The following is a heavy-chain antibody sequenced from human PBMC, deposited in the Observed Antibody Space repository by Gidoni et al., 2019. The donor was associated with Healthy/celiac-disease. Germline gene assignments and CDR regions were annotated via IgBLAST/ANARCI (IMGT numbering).Heavy chain of an antibody. CDR2: ISWNSGSI. D-gene: IGHD6-13*01. Sequence: EVQLVESGGGLVQPGRSLRLSCAASGFTFDDYAMHWVRQAPGKGLEGVSGISWNSGSIGYAESVKGRFTSSRDNAKNSMYLQMNSLRAEDTALYYCAKDITRRIAAAGYYFDYWGQGTLVTVSA. CDR3: AKDITRRIAAAGYYFDY. J-gene: IGHJ4*02. CDR1: GFTFDDYA. V-gene: IGHV3-9*01.